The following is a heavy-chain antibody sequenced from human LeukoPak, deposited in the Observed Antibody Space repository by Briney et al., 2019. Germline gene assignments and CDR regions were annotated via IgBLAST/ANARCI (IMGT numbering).Heavy chain of an antibody. J-gene: IGHJ6*03. CDR2: INKCEIEN. CDR3: ARDVVAALTSYYMDV. D-gene: IGHD6-6*01. V-gene: IGHV3-7*01. CDR1: GFTFSIYW. Sequence: GGSLRLSCAASGFTFSIYWMSWVRQAPGKGLEWGDNINKCEIENYYVNFVKGRFTITKDNAKNSLYLQMNILRAEDTAVYYCARDVVAALTSYYMDVWGKGTTVTVSS.